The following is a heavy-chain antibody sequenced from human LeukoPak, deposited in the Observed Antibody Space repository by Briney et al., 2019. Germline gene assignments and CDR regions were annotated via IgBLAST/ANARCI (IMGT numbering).Heavy chain of an antibody. CDR3: AGGESEYSSSGDFAY. V-gene: IGHV3-48*01. D-gene: IGHD6-6*01. J-gene: IGHJ4*02. Sequence: GGSLRLSCAASGFTFSTHSMNWVRQAPGRGLEWVSYISSSSTTIYYADSVRGRFTISRDNARDSLYLQLNSLRADDTAVYYCAGGESEYSSSGDFAYWGQGTLVTVSS. CDR1: GFTFSTHS. CDR2: ISSSSTTI.